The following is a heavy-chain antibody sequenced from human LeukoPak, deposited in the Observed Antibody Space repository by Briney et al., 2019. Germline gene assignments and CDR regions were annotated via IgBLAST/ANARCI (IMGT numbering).Heavy chain of an antibody. CDR2: IIPIFGIS. Sequence: GASVKVSCKASGCTFSSYAISWVRQAPGQGLEWMGSIIPIFGISNYAQKFQGRVTITADKSTSTAYMELSSLRSEDTAVYYCASPIKSTKYYYGSGSYNYYGMDVWGQGTTVTVSS. CDR3: ASPIKSTKYYYGSGSYNYYGMDV. CDR1: GCTFSSYA. D-gene: IGHD3-10*01. J-gene: IGHJ6*02. V-gene: IGHV1-69*04.